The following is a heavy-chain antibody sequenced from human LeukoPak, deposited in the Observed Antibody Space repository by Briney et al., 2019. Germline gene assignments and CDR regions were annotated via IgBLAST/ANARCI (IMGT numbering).Heavy chain of an antibody. Sequence: ASVKVSCKASGYTFTSYDINWVRQAIGQGLEWMGWMNPNSGNTGYAQKFQGRVTMTRNTSISTAYMELSSLRSEDTAVYYCARNWVDCTNGVCSYYFDYWGQGTLVTVSS. CDR3: ARNWVDCTNGVCSYYFDY. J-gene: IGHJ4*02. CDR2: MNPNSGNT. CDR1: GYTFTSYD. V-gene: IGHV1-8*01. D-gene: IGHD2-8*01.